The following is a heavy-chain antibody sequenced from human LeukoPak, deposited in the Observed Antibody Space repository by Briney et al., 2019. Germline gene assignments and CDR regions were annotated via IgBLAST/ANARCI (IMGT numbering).Heavy chain of an antibody. CDR3: TKLAVTTRDY. D-gene: IGHD4-17*01. CDR2: ISYDGGNK. CDR1: GFTFRNFA. J-gene: IGHJ4*02. V-gene: IGHV3-30-3*01. Sequence: GGPLGFSCAALGFTFRNFAMHGSRKAPGKGREWVAVISYDGGNKYYADSVKGRFTISRDNPKNTLFLQMNSLRAEDTAVYYCTKLAVTTRDYWGPGTLVTVSS.